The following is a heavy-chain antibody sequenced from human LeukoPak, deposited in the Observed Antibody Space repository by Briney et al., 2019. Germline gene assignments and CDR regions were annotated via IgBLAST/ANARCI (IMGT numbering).Heavy chain of an antibody. Sequence: PSETLSLTCTVSGGSISSYYWSWIRQPAGKGLEWIGRIYTSGSTNYNPSLKSRVTMSVDTSKNQFSLKLSSVTAADTAVYYYARDLEYSSSVGAFDIWGQGTMVTVSS. CDR3: ARDLEYSSSVGAFDI. J-gene: IGHJ3*02. CDR2: IYTSGST. CDR1: GGSISSYY. V-gene: IGHV4-4*07. D-gene: IGHD6-6*01.